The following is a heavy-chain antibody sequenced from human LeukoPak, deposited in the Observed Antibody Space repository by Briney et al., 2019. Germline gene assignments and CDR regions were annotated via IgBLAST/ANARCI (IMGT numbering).Heavy chain of an antibody. CDR2: ISSSGSTI. Sequence: GGSLRLSCAASGFTFSSYEMNWVRQAPGKGLEWVSYISSSGSTIYYADSVKGRFTISRDNAKNSLYLQMNSLRAEDTAVYYCAKIHCSGGSCHPPSDFDYWGQGTLVTVSS. D-gene: IGHD2-15*01. J-gene: IGHJ4*02. CDR3: AKIHCSGGSCHPPSDFDY. V-gene: IGHV3-48*03. CDR1: GFTFSSYE.